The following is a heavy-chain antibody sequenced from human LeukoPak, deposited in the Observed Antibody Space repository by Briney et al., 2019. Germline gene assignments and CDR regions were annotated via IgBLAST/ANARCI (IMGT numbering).Heavy chain of an antibody. Sequence: SETLSLTCTVSGYSISSGFYWGWIRQPPGKGLEWIGNVYHGGSSYYNPSLKSRVTISVDTSKNQFSLNLYSVTAADTAVYYCARRVGSSDCFDYWGQGTLVTVSS. D-gene: IGHD6-6*01. V-gene: IGHV4-38-2*02. CDR3: ARRVGSSDCFDY. J-gene: IGHJ4*02. CDR2: VYHGGSS. CDR1: GYSISSGFY.